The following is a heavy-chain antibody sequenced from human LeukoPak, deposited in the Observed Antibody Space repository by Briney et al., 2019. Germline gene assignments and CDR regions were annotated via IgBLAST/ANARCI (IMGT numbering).Heavy chain of an antibody. CDR1: GFSLSDYA. V-gene: IGHV3-21*01. CDR2: IDSTISNI. Sequence: GASLSLSCAASGFSLSDYAGSWVRQPPEKGLEWVSYIDSTISNIYYTGSVHGRSTVSRGDADKAVSLQMNSLRAEDTAVYYCARARIKRFRLVGVGPFDIWGLGKTVSVS. D-gene: IGHD2-21*01. J-gene: IGHJ3*02. CDR3: ARARIKRFRLVGVGPFDI.